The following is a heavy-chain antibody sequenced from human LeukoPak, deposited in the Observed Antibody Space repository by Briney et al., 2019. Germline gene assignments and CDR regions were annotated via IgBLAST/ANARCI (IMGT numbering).Heavy chain of an antibody. CDR2: IYYSGST. Sequence: SETLSLTCTVSGGSISSSSHHWGWIRQPPGKGLEWIGYIYYSGSTNYNPSLKSRVTISVDTSKNQFSLKLSSVTAADTAVYYCARGVGSSFDPWGQGTLVTVSS. V-gene: IGHV4-61*05. CDR1: GGSISSSSHH. CDR3: ARGVGSSFDP. J-gene: IGHJ5*02. D-gene: IGHD6-6*01.